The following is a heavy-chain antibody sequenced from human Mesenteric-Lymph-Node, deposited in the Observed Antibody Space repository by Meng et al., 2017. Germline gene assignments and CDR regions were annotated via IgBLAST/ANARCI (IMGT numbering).Heavy chain of an antibody. J-gene: IGHJ4*02. D-gene: IGHD5-12*01. CDR1: GGTFSSYA. CDR2: TIPIFGPP. Sequence: SVKVSCKASGGTFSSYAISWVRQAPGQGLEWMGGTIPIFGPPRYAQKFQGRVTITADESTSTAYMELSSLNSEDTAVYFCANLRGYSYDFHFDSWGQGSLVTVSS. V-gene: IGHV1-69*13. CDR3: ANLRGYSYDFHFDS.